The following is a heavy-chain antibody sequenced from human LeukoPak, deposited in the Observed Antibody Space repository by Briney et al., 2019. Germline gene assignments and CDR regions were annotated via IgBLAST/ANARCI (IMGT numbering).Heavy chain of an antibody. CDR3: AKDIGPLATGGAGAFDI. V-gene: IGHV3-9*01. J-gene: IGHJ3*02. Sequence: PGRSLRLSCAASGFTFDDYAMHWVRQAPGKGLEWVSGISWNSGTIGYAESVKGRFTVSRDNAKNSLYLQMNSLRPEDTALYHCAKDIGPLATGGAGAFDIWGQGTIVTVSS. CDR1: GFTFDDYA. CDR2: ISWNSGTI. D-gene: IGHD6-13*01.